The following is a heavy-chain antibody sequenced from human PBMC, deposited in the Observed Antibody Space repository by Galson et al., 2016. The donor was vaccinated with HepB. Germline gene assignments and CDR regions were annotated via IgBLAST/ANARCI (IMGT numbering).Heavy chain of an antibody. J-gene: IGHJ3*01. Sequence: SLRLSCAASGFNFRSYEMTWVRQAPGKGLEWVANILFDGSQNHYLDSVKGRFTISRDNAKNSLYLQMSNLGVEDTAVYYCARDPGFAAAAQAFDLWGQGTTVTVSS. CDR2: ILFDGSQN. V-gene: IGHV3-7*04. CDR3: ARDPGFAAAAQAFDL. CDR1: GFNFRSYE. D-gene: IGHD6-13*01.